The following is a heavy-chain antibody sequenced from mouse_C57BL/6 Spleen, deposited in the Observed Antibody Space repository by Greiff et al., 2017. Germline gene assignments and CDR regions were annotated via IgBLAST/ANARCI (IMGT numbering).Heavy chain of an antibody. CDR2: IYPRSGNT. Sequence: PLQQSGAELARPGASVKLSCQASGYPFTSYGLSWVKQRNGQGLEWIGEIYPRSGNTYYNEKFKGKATLTADKSSSTAYMELRSLTSEDSSVYFCARFSDYWGQGTTLTVSS. V-gene: IGHV1-81*01. J-gene: IGHJ2*01. CDR3: ARFSDY. CDR1: GYPFTSYG.